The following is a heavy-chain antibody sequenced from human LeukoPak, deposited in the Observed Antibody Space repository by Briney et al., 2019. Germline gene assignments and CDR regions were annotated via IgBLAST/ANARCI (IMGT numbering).Heavy chain of an antibody. CDR3: AKPPMVVIRITYYYYYMDV. J-gene: IGHJ6*03. D-gene: IGHD4-23*01. Sequence: GGSLRLSCAASGFTFSSYAMSWVRQAPGKGLEWVSAISGSGGSTYYADSVKGRFTISRDNSKNTLYLQMNSLRAEDTAVYYCAKPPMVVIRITYYYYYMDVWGKGTTVTVSS. CDR2: ISGSGGST. V-gene: IGHV3-23*01. CDR1: GFTFSSYA.